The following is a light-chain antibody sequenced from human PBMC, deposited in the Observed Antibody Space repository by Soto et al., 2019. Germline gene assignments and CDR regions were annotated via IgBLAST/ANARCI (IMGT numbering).Light chain of an antibody. Sequence: EIVLTQSPATLSLSPGERATLSCRASQDIGSSNVAWYQHKPGLAPRLLLYGASSRATGIPDRFSGGGSGTDFTLTISRLEPEDFAVYYCHQRQYWPPITFGQGTRLEIK. CDR3: HQRQYWPPIT. CDR2: GAS. CDR1: QDIGSSN. J-gene: IGKJ5*01. V-gene: IGKV3D-20*02.